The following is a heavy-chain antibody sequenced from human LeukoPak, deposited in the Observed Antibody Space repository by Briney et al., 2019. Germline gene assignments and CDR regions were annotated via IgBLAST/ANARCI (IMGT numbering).Heavy chain of an antibody. D-gene: IGHD3-16*02. CDR2: INPNSGGT. J-gene: IGHJ4*02. CDR3: ARDKLGLGELSLYDE. V-gene: IGHV1-2*02. CDR1: GDTFTGYY. Sequence: ASVKVSCKASGDTFTGYYMHWVRQAPGQGLEWMGWINPNSGGTNYAQKFQGRVTMTRDTSISTAYMELSRLTSDDTAMYYCARDKLGLGELSLYDEWGQGTQVTVSS.